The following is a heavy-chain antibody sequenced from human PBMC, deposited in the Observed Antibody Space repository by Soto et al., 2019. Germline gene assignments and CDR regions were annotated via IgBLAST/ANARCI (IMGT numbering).Heavy chain of an antibody. V-gene: IGHV4-59*01. D-gene: IGHD6-6*01. CDR2: IYYSGST. CDR3: ARDDSSSSH. Sequence: SETLSLTCTVSGGSISSYYWSWIRQPPGKGLEWIGYIYYSGSTNYNPSLKSRVTISVDTSKNQFSLKLSSVTAADTAVYYCARDDSSSSHWGQGTLVTVSS. J-gene: IGHJ4*02. CDR1: GGSISSYY.